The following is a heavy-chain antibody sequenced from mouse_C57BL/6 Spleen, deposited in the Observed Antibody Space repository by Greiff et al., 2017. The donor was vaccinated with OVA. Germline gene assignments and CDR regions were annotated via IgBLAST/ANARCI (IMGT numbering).Heavy chain of an antibody. Sequence: QVQLKESGPELVRPGASVKISCKASGYAFSSSWMNWVKQRPGKGLEWIGRIYPGDGDTNYNGKFKGKATLTADKSSSTAYMQLSSLTSEDSAVYFCARGGVVEEAWFAYWGQGTLVTVSA. V-gene: IGHV1-82*01. D-gene: IGHD1-1*01. CDR2: IYPGDGDT. CDR3: ARGGVVEEAWFAY. J-gene: IGHJ3*01. CDR1: GYAFSSSW.